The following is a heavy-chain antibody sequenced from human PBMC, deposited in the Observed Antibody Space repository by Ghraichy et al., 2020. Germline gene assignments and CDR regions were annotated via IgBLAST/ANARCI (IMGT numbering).Heavy chain of an antibody. CDR1: GGSISSNSYY. J-gene: IGHJ5*02. CDR2: IYYSGRT. V-gene: IGHV4-39*01. Sequence: SETLSLTCAVSGGSISSNSYYWGWIRQPPGKGLEWIGSIYYSGRTYYNPSLQSRVTISVDTSKNQFSLKLTSVTAADAAMYYCARQTVYCAGGSCYPDGYFDPWGQGTLVTVSS. CDR3: ARQTVYCAGGSCYPDGYFDP. D-gene: IGHD2-15*01.